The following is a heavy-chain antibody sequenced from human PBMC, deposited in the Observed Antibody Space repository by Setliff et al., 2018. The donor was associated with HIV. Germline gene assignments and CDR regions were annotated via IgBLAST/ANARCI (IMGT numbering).Heavy chain of an antibody. CDR3: ARRYISYFDTAGHLDS. V-gene: IGHV4-34*01. CDR2: INHSGST. D-gene: IGHD5-18*01. Sequence: SETLSLTCVVYGGSLSGYYRNWIRQPPGKGLEWSGEINHSGSTNYNPSLRSRLTISVDTSKSQLSLNLSSVTAADTAVYYCARRYISYFDTAGHLDSWGQGTLGTVSS. CDR1: GGSLSGYY. J-gene: IGHJ4*02.